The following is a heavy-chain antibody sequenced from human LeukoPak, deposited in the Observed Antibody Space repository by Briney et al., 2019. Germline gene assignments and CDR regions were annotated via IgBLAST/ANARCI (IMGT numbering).Heavy chain of an antibody. CDR1: GYGFTSYW. D-gene: IGHD6-13*01. CDR2: IYPGDSDT. V-gene: IGHV5-51*01. Sequence: GESLQISCQGSGYGFTSYWIGWVRPMPGKGLEWMGIIYPGDSDTRYSPSFQGQVTISADKSISTAYLQWSSLKAPDTAMYYCARSIVARIAAAGHAYDIWGQGTMVTVSS. CDR3: ARSIVARIAAAGHAYDI. J-gene: IGHJ3*02.